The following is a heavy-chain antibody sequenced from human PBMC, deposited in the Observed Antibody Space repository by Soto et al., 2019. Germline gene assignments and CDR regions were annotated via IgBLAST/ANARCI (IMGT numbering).Heavy chain of an antibody. CDR3: ASQRITIFGVEFDY. CDR1: GGSISSSSYY. CDR2: IYYSGST. D-gene: IGHD3-3*01. Sequence: SETLSLTCTVSGGSISSSSYYWGWIRQPPGKGLEWIGSIYYSGSTYYNPSLKSRVTISVDTSKNQFSLKLSSVTAADTAVYYCASQRITIFGVEFDYWGQGTLVTVSS. V-gene: IGHV4-39*01. J-gene: IGHJ4*02.